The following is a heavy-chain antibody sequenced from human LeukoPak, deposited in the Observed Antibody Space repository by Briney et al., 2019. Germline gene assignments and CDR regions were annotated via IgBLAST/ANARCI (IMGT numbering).Heavy chain of an antibody. Sequence: PGGSLRLSCAASGFTFSDYYMSWIRQAPGKGLEWVSYISSSGSTIYYADSVKGRFTISRDNAKNSLYLQMNSLRAEDTAVYYCAKPRDTSGYPYFFDYWAQGTLVTVSS. CDR1: GFTFSDYY. D-gene: IGHD3-22*01. CDR2: ISSSGSTI. CDR3: AKPRDTSGYPYFFDY. V-gene: IGHV3-11*01. J-gene: IGHJ4*02.